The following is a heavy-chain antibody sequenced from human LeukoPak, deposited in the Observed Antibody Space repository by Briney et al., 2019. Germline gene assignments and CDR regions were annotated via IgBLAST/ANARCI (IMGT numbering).Heavy chain of an antibody. CDR3: ARQSVGGPTYWSGYYYFDY. Sequence: GESLKISCKGSGYSFTSYWIGWVRQMPGKGLEWMGIIYPGDSDTRYSPSFQGQVTISADKSISTAYLQWSSLKASDTAMYYCARQSVGGPTYWSGYYYFDYWGQGTLVTVSS. CDR1: GYSFTSYW. V-gene: IGHV5-51*01. J-gene: IGHJ4*02. CDR2: IYPGDSDT. D-gene: IGHD3-3*01.